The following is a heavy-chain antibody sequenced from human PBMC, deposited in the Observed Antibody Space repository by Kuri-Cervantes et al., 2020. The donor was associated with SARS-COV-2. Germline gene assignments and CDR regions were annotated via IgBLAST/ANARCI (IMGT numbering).Heavy chain of an antibody. CDR3: ARGGYYYDSSGYPHDY. Sequence: GESLKISCAASGFTFSSYAMSWVRQAPGKGLEWVSSISSSSSYIYYADSVKGRFTISRDNAKNSLYLQMNSLRAEDTAVYYCARGGYYYDSSGYPHDYWGQGTLVTVSS. D-gene: IGHD3-22*01. CDR1: GFTFSSYA. J-gene: IGHJ4*02. V-gene: IGHV3-21*01. CDR2: ISSSSSYI.